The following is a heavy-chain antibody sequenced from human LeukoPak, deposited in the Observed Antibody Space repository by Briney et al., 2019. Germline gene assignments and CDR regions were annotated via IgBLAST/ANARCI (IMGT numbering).Heavy chain of an antibody. CDR2: IWYDGSNK. V-gene: IGHV3-33*01. J-gene: IGHJ4*02. Sequence: PGRSLRLSCAVSGLAFSSYGMHWVRQSPGKGLEWVAIIWYDGSNKYCSDSVKGRFTISKDNSKNTLFLQMNSLRADDTAMYYCARAGALGVFDYLGQGILVTVSS. CDR3: ARAGALGVFDY. CDR1: GLAFSSYG. D-gene: IGHD3-16*01.